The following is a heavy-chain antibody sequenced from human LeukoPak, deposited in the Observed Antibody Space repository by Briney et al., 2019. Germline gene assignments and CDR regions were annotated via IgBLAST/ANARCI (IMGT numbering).Heavy chain of an antibody. J-gene: IGHJ6*03. D-gene: IGHD6-6*01. V-gene: IGHV3-48*01. CDR1: GFTFSSYS. CDR2: ISSSSSTI. CDR3: ARITTEYSSSPGRKTYYYYYMDV. Sequence: PGGSLRLSCAASGFTFSSYSMNWVRQAPGKGLEWVSYISSSSSTIYYADSVKGRFTISRDNAKNSLYLQMNSLRAEDTAVYYCARITTEYSSSPGRKTYYYYYMDVWGKGTTVTVSS.